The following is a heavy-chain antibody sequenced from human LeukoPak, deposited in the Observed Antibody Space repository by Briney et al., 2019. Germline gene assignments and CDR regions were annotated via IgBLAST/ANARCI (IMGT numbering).Heavy chain of an antibody. CDR3: AGKYYYDSSGYFYVDW. V-gene: IGHV4-38-2*02. J-gene: IGHJ4*02. D-gene: IGHD3-22*01. Sequence: PSETRSLTCTVSGYSISSGYYWGWIRQSPGKGLEWIGSIYHSGSTYYNPSLKSRVTISMDTTKNQFSLKLTSVTAADTAVYYCAGKYYYDSSGYFYVDWWGQGTLVTVSS. CDR1: GYSISSGYY. CDR2: IYHSGST.